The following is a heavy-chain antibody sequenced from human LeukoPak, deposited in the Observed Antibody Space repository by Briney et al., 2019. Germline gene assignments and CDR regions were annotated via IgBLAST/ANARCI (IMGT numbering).Heavy chain of an antibody. Sequence: GASVKVSCKASGYTFTGYYMHWVQQAPGQGLEWMGWINPNSGGTNYAQKFQGRVTMTRDTSISTAYMELSRLRSDDTAVYYCARVRRGYSYGYSDYWGQGTLVTVSS. CDR3: ARVRRGYSYGYSDY. CDR1: GYTFTGYY. CDR2: INPNSGGT. V-gene: IGHV1-2*02. J-gene: IGHJ4*02. D-gene: IGHD5-18*01.